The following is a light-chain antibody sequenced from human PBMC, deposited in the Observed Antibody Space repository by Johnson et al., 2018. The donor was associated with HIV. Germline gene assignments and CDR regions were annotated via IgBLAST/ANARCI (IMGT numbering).Light chain of an antibody. Sequence: QSVLTQPPSVSAAPGQTVTIPCSGNSSNIGNNSVSWCQRLPGTAPKLLIHDTDERPPGIPDRFSGSKSGTSATLGITGLQPGDEADYYCGTWDSSLSAPYVFGTGTKVTVL. V-gene: IGLV1-51*01. CDR2: DTD. CDR3: GTWDSSLSAPYV. J-gene: IGLJ1*01. CDR1: SSNIGNNS.